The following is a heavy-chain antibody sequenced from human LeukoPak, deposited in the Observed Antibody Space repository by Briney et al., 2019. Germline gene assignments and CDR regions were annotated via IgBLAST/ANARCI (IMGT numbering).Heavy chain of an antibody. V-gene: IGHV7-4-1*02. J-gene: IGHJ6*02. D-gene: IGHD3-10*01. Sequence: ASVKVSCKASGYTFTGYYIHWVRQAPGQGLEWMGWINTNTGNPTYAQSFTGRFVFSLDTSVSTAYLQISSLKAEDTAVYYCARARMTMVRGVIIYYYYGMDVWGQGTTVTVSS. CDR1: GYTFTGYY. CDR2: INTNTGNP. CDR3: ARARMTMVRGVIIYYYYGMDV.